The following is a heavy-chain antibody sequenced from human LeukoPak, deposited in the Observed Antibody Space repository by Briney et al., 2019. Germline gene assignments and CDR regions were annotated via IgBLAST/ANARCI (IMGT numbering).Heavy chain of an antibody. J-gene: IGHJ4*02. CDR3: AGVTRDGYNSYYFDY. V-gene: IGHV4-59*01. CDR1: GGSISSYY. D-gene: IGHD5-24*01. Sequence: SETLSLTCTVSGGSISSYYWSWIRQPPGKGLEWIGYIYYSGSTNYNPSLKSRVTISVDTSKNQFSLKLSSVTAADTAVYYCAGVTRDGYNSYYFDYWGQGTLVTVSS. CDR2: IYYSGST.